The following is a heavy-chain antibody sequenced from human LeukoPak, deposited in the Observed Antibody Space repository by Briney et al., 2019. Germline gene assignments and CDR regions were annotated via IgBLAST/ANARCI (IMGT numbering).Heavy chain of an antibody. V-gene: IGHV2-5*01. CDR2: IYWNDDK. Sequence: SGPMLVKPTQTLTLTCTFSGFSLRTSGVGVGWIRQPPGKALEWLALIYWNDDKRYSPSLKSRLSIAKDTSKNQVVLTMTNVDPVDTATYYCARVDTVAFHYWGQGTLVTVSS. J-gene: IGHJ4*02. CDR1: GFSLRTSGVG. CDR3: ARVDTVAFHY. D-gene: IGHD5-18*01.